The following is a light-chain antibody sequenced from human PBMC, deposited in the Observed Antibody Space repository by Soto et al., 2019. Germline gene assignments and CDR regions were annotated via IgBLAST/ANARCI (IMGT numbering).Light chain of an antibody. V-gene: IGKV3D-15*01. CDR1: QSVRTN. CDR2: YAS. CDR3: QQYAYWPET. J-gene: IGKJ1*01. Sequence: EVMMTQFPDTVSVTAGETVTLSCGASQSVRTNLAWYQQRPGQAPRLLIHYASTRASDIPARFSGSGSGTSFTLAISSLQSEDFAVYYCQQYAYWPETFGQGTKVDIK.